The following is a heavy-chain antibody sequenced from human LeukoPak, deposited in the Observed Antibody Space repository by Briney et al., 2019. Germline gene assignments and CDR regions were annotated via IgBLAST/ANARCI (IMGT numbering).Heavy chain of an antibody. Sequence: ASVKVSCKASGYSFTNYYMHWVRQAPGQGLEWMGIINPSGGSTSYAQKFQGRVTMTRDTSTSTVYMELSSLRSEDTAVYYCARGHCGGDCYHPFAFDIWGQGTMVTVSS. CDR3: ARGHCGGDCYHPFAFDI. V-gene: IGHV1-46*01. CDR2: INPSGGST. D-gene: IGHD2-21*02. J-gene: IGHJ3*02. CDR1: GYSFTNYY.